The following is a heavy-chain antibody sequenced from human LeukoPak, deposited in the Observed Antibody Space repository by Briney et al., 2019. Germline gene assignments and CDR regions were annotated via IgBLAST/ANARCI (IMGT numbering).Heavy chain of an antibody. CDR3: ARDAPMARGVMGYYFDY. CDR1: GGSISSYY. D-gene: IGHD3-10*01. V-gene: IGHV4-4*07. J-gene: IGHJ4*02. Sequence: PSETLSLTCTVSGGSISSYYWSWIRQPAGKGLEWIGRIYTSGSTNYNPSLKSRVTISVDTSKNQFSLKLSSVTAADTAVYYCARDAPMARGVMGYYFDYWGQGTLVTVSS. CDR2: IYTSGST.